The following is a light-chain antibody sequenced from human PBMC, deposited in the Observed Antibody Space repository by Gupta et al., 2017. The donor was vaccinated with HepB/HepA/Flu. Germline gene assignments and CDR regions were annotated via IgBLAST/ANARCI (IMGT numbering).Light chain of an antibody. CDR1: QDISTW. V-gene: IGKV1D-12*01. CDR2: AAS. CDR3: RQETSFPKT. J-gene: IGKJ4*01. Sequence: DIQMTQSPSSVSASVGDRVTITCRASQDISTWLAWYQQKPGKAPNLLIYAASTSQSGVPSRFSGSGYGTDFTLTIMSRQPPDFATYCCRQETSFPKTFGTGTKVEIK.